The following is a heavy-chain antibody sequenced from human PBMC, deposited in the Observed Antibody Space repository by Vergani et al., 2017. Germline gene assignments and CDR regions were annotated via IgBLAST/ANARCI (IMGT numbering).Heavy chain of an antibody. CDR2: ISGSGGST. D-gene: IGHD3-10*01. V-gene: IGHV3-23*04. Sequence: EVQLVESGGGLVQPGGSLTLSCAASGFTFSSYAMSWVRQAPGKGLEWVSAISGSGGSTYYADSVKGRFTISRDNSKNTLYLQMNSLRAEDTAVYYCAKDRGLLWFGGQGYFDYWGQGTLVTVSS. J-gene: IGHJ4*02. CDR3: AKDRGLLWFGGQGYFDY. CDR1: GFTFSSYA.